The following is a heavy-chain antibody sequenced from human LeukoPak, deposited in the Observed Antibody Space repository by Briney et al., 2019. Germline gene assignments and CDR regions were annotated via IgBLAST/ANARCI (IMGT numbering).Heavy chain of an antibody. Sequence: GGSLRLSCAASGFTFTTAWMSWVRQAPGKGLEWVSAISGSGSTYYADSVKGRFTISRDNSKNTLYLQMNSLRAEDTAVYYCAAYYDYVWGSYRPSTNYWGQGTLVTVSS. CDR1: GFTFTTAW. J-gene: IGHJ4*02. D-gene: IGHD3-16*02. CDR3: AAYYDYVWGSYRPSTNY. CDR2: ISGSGST. V-gene: IGHV3-23*01.